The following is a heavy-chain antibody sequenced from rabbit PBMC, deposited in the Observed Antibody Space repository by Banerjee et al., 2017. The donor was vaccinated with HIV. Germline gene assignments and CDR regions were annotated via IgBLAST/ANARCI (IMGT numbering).Heavy chain of an antibody. D-gene: IGHD4-2*01. J-gene: IGHJ4*01. V-gene: IGHV1S45*01. Sequence: QEQLEESGGDLVKPEGSLTLTCTASGFSFTNNYWLCWVRQAPGKGLEWIACIGAGSASAYYATWAKGRFTISRTTTTVTLRLNSLTAADTATYFCARDAGYAGSNLWGQGTLVTVS. CDR2: IGAGSASA. CDR1: GFSFTNNYW. CDR3: ARDAGYAGSNL.